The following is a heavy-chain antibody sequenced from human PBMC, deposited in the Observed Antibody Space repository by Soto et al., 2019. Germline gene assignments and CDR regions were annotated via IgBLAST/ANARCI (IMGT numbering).Heavy chain of an antibody. CDR3: ARDRPAAAGHPNYYYYGMDV. V-gene: IGHV3-30-3*01. CDR1: GFTFSIYA. Sequence: SLRLSCAASGFTFSIYAMHWVRQAPGKGLEWVAVISYDGSNKYYADSVKGRFTISRDNSKNTLYLQMNSLRAEDTAVYYCARDRPAAAGHPNYYYYGMDVWGQGTTVTVSS. J-gene: IGHJ6*02. CDR2: ISYDGSNK. D-gene: IGHD6-13*01.